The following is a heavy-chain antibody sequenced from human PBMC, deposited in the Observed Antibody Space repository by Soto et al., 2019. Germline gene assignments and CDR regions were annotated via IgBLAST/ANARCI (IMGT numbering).Heavy chain of an antibody. V-gene: IGHV3-48*01. CDR2: ITSSGSAI. CDR3: ARGSKYGGYSRWFDH. J-gene: IGHJ5*02. D-gene: IGHD4-17*01. CDR1: GFTFSSYS. Sequence: GGSLRLSCEASGFTFSSYSMNWVRQAPGKGPQWVSFITSSGSAIYYADSVMGRFTISRDNAKNSLHLQMNSLRAEDTAVYYFARGSKYGGYSRWFDHWGQGTLFTVSS.